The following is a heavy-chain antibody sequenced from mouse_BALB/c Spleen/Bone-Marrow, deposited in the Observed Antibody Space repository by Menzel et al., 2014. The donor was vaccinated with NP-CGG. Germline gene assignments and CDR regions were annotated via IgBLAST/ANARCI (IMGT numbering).Heavy chain of an antibody. CDR3: TNFGPFDY. Sequence: EVKLVESGAELVRPGALVKSSCKASGFNIXNYYIHWVRQRPERGLEWIGLIDPENGNTIFDPKFQGKASMTADTSSNTAYLQLSSLTSEDAAVYYCTNFGPFDYWGPGTTLTVSS. CDR1: GFNIXNYY. V-gene: IGHV14-1*02. CDR2: IDPENGNT. J-gene: IGHJ2*01.